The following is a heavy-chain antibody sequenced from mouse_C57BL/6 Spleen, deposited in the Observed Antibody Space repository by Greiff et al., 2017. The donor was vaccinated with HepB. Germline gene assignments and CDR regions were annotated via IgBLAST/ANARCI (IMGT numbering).Heavy chain of an antibody. D-gene: IGHD2-3*01. CDR2: IDPESGGT. CDR1: GYTFTDYE. J-gene: IGHJ1*03. V-gene: IGHV1-15*01. CDR3: TVYDGLRDYWYFDV. Sequence: VQLQQSGAELVRPGASVTLSCKASGYTFTDYEMHWVKQTPVHGLEWIGAIDPESGGTAYNQKFKGKAILTADKSSSTAYMELRSLTSADSAVYYCTVYDGLRDYWYFDVWGTGTTVTVSS.